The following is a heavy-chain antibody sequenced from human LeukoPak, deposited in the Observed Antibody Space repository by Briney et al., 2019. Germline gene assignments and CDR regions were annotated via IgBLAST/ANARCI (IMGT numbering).Heavy chain of an antibody. J-gene: IGHJ4*02. CDR3: AKRAYAYDVGGYYWAFEY. CDR2: ISYNGSNK. Sequence: PGGSLRLSCAASGFTFSGYDMHWVRQAPGKGLEWVAVISYNGSNKYYADSVKGRFTISRDNAKNTLYLQMNSLRAEDTAVYYCAKRAYAYDVGGYYWAFEYWGQGTLVAVSS. V-gene: IGHV3-30*18. CDR1: GFTFSGYD. D-gene: IGHD3-3*01.